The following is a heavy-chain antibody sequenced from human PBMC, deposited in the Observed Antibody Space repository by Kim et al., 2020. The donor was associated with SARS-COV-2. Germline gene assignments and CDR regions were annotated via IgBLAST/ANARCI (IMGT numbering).Heavy chain of an antibody. Sequence: SETLSLTCTVSGDSISQYYWSWIRQPPGKGLEWIGYIYYTGSTSYNPSLKSRVTISVDTSKNQFFLKLNSVTAADTAVYFCARHGFGPGFFYGLGVWAKGPRSPSP. V-gene: IGHV4-59*08. CDR2: IYYTGST. J-gene: IGHJ6*02. CDR1: GDSISQYY. CDR3: ARHGFGPGFFYGLGV. D-gene: IGHD3-10*01.